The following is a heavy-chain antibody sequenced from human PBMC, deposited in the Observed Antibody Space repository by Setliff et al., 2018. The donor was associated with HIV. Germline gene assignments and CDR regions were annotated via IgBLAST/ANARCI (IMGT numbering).Heavy chain of an antibody. D-gene: IGHD3-10*01. CDR3: ARVRLYNNALDY. J-gene: IGHJ4*02. Sequence: PGGSLRLSCAASGFTVSTYYMSWVRQAPGKGLEWISTIYSGGDTYHADFVKGRVTLSRDNSKNTLYLQMNSLRPEDTAVYYCARVRLYNNALDYWGQGTLVTVSS. CDR1: GFTVSTYY. CDR2: IYSGGDT. V-gene: IGHV3-66*02.